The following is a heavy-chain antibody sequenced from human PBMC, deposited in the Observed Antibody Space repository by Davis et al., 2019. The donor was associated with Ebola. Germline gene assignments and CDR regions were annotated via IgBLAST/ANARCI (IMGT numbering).Heavy chain of an antibody. CDR2: ISDDGSNK. Sequence: GESLKISCAASGFTFSSRGMHWVRQAPGKGLEWVALISDDGSNKYYADSVKGRFTISRDNSKNTVYLQMNSLRAEDTAVYYCAKDYYDSSGRYFDYWGQGTLVTVSS. J-gene: IGHJ4*02. D-gene: IGHD3-22*01. CDR3: AKDYYDSSGRYFDY. CDR1: GFTFSSRG. V-gene: IGHV3-30*18.